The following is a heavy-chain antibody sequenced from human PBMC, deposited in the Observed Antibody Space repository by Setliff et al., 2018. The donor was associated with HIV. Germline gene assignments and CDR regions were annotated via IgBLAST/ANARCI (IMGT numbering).Heavy chain of an antibody. CDR3: ARILVAAAGTGFDP. D-gene: IGHD6-13*01. Sequence: SETLSLTCAVSGGSISSCNWWRWVRQPPWKGLEWTGEIYNSGSANYNPSLKRRVIIAIDKSKNKFSMKVSSVAAADTAVYYCARILVAAAGTGFDPWGQGILVTVSS. CDR2: IYNSGSA. J-gene: IGHJ5*02. CDR1: GGSISSCNW. V-gene: IGHV4-4*02.